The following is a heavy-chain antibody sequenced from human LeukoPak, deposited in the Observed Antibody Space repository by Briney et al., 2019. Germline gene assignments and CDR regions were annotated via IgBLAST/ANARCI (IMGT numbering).Heavy chain of an antibody. D-gene: IGHD2-2*01. J-gene: IGHJ4*02. Sequence: PGGSLRLSCAASGFSFSSCTMHWVRQPPGRGLEYVSTITDNGGSTYYANSVKGRFTISRDNSKNTLYLQMGSLRAEDMAVYYCAREPVRNTYFDYWGQGTLVTVSS. CDR1: GFSFSSCT. V-gene: IGHV3-64*01. CDR3: AREPVRNTYFDY. CDR2: ITDNGGST.